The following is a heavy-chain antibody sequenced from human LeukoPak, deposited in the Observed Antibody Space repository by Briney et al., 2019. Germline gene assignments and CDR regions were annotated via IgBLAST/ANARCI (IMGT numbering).Heavy chain of an antibody. CDR1: GYIFSDYY. Sequence: ASVKVSCKASGYIFSDYYMHWVRQAPGQGLEWLGWINPKSGAADYAQQFRGRVTMTRDTSINTDYMEMKRVTSDDTAIYYCARGAEAETSPLDFWGQGTLVIVS. CDR2: INPKSGAA. V-gene: IGHV1-2*02. D-gene: IGHD6-13*01. CDR3: ARGAEAETSPLDF. J-gene: IGHJ4*02.